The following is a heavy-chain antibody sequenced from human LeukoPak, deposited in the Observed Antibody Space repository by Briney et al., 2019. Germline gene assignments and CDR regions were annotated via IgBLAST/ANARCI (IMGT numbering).Heavy chain of an antibody. CDR1: GGSISSSNW. V-gene: IGHV4-4*02. Sequence: SETLSLTCAVSGGSISSSNWWSWVRQPPGKGLEWIGEIYHSGSTNYNPSLKSRVTISVDKSKNQFSLKLSSVTAADTAVYYCARHSTGSQGHDAFDIWGQGTMVTVSS. CDR3: ARHSTGSQGHDAFDI. D-gene: IGHD3-10*01. J-gene: IGHJ3*02. CDR2: IYHSGST.